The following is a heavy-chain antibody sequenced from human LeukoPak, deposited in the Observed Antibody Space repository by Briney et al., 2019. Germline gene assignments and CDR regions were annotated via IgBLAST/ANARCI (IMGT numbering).Heavy chain of an antibody. Sequence: GGSLRLSCAASGFTFSSYAMHWVRQAPGKGLEWVAVISYDGSNKYYADSVKGRFTISRDNSKNTLYLQMNSLRAEDTAVYYCARPTGGIFGGYDAFDIWGQGTMVTVSS. CDR2: ISYDGSNK. J-gene: IGHJ3*02. CDR3: ARPTGGIFGGYDAFDI. V-gene: IGHV3-30-3*01. D-gene: IGHD3-3*01. CDR1: GFTFSSYA.